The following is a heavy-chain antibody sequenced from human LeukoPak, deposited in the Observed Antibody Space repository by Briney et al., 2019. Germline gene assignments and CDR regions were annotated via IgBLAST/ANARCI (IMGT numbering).Heavy chain of an antibody. D-gene: IGHD2-2*01. J-gene: IGHJ4*02. Sequence: GASVKVSCKASGYTFTGYYMHWVRQAPGQGLVWMGWINPNSGGTNYAQKFQGRVTMTRDTSISTAYMELSRLRSDDTAVYYCARSIVVVPAARYWGQGTLVTVSS. V-gene: IGHV1-2*02. CDR1: GYTFTGYY. CDR3: ARSIVVVPAARY. CDR2: INPNSGGT.